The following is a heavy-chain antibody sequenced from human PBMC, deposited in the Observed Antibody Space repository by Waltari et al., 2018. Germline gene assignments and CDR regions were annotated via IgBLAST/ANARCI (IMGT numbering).Heavy chain of an antibody. Sequence: EVQLLESGGGLVQPGGSLRLSCAASGFSFSNFAMSWVRQAPGKGLEWVSSISGSGGSTSYAHSVKGRFTISRDTAKNTVFLQMNSLRGDDTAVYYCAKDQCSGGSCYSDYWGQGTLVTVSS. CDR2: ISGSGGST. J-gene: IGHJ4*02. CDR3: AKDQCSGGSCYSDY. D-gene: IGHD2-15*01. V-gene: IGHV3-23*01. CDR1: GFSFSNFA.